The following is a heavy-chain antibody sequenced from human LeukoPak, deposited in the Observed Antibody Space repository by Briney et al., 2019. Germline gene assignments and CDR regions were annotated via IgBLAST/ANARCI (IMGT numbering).Heavy chain of an antibody. Sequence: GGSLRLSCAGSGFTFSVHWVRQVPGKGLEWLTFIRHVVTDQHYADPVGGRFTISRHNTKNTVYLQMNSLRREDTGLYYCAKDGNWASVSWGEGNLVTVSS. J-gene: IGHJ5*02. CDR3: AKDGNWASVS. CDR2: IRHVVTDQ. D-gene: IGHD7-27*01. CDR1: GFTFS. V-gene: IGHV3-30*02.